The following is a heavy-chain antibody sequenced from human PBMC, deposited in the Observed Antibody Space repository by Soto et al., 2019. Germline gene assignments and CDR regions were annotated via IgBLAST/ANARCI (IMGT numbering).Heavy chain of an antibody. CDR3: ARDPFYYDSSGYEGPFDY. CDR2: IWYDGSNK. CDR1: GFTFSSYG. V-gene: IGHV3-33*01. J-gene: IGHJ4*02. D-gene: IGHD3-22*01. Sequence: GGSLRLSCAASGFTFSSYGMHWVRQAPGKGLEWVAVIWYDGSNKYYADSVKGRFTISRDNSKNTLYLQMNSLRAEDTAVYYCARDPFYYDSSGYEGPFDYWGQGTLVTVS.